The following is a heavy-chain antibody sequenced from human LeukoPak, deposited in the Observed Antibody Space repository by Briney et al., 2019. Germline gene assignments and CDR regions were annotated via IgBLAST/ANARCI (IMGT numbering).Heavy chain of an antibody. CDR2: ISSSSSDI. J-gene: IGHJ4*02. V-gene: IGHV3-21*01. D-gene: IGHD6-19*01. CDR3: ATGYTSGTRIDY. CDR1: GFTFNSYA. Sequence: GGSLRLSCAASGFTFNSYAMTWVRQAPGKGLEWVSAISSSSSDIYYTDSVKGRFTISRDNANNFLYLQVSSLRAGDTAVYYCATGYTSGTRIDYWGQGTLVSVSS.